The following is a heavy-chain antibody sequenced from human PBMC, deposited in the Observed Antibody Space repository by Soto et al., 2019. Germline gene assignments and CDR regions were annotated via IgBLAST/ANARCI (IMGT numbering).Heavy chain of an antibody. J-gene: IGHJ4*02. D-gene: IGHD3-9*01. Sequence: ASVKVSCKASGGTFSSYAISWVRQAPGQGLEWMGGIIPIFGTANYAQKFQGRVTITADESTSTAYMELSSLRSEATAVYYCASGYDILTGYYYFDYWRQGTLVTVSS. CDR3: ASGYDILTGYYYFDY. CDR1: GGTFSSYA. V-gene: IGHV1-69*13. CDR2: IIPIFGTA.